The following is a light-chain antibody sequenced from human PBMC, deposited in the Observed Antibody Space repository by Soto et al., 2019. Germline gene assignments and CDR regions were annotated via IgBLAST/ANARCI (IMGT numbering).Light chain of an antibody. J-gene: IGKJ2*01. Sequence: DIQMTQSPSTLSASVGXRVTITCRASQSISSWLAWYQQKPGKAPNLLIYDASSLQSGVPSRFSGSGSGTEFTLTISSLQPDDFATYYCQKYNSYSTFGQGTKVDIK. CDR1: QSISSW. CDR3: QKYNSYST. CDR2: DAS. V-gene: IGKV1-5*01.